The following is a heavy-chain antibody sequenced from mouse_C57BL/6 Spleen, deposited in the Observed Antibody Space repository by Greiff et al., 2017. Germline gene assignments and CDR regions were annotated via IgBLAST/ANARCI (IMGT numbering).Heavy chain of an antibody. V-gene: IGHV5-16*01. J-gene: IGHJ1*03. D-gene: IGHD2-4*01. CDR1: GFTFSDYY. Sequence: DVMLVESEGGLVQPGSSMKLSCTASGFTFSDYYMAWVRQVPEKGLEWVANINYDGSSTYYLDSLKSRFIISIDNAKNILYLQMSSLKSEDTATYYCARERYDYDGDWYFDVWGTGTTVTVSS. CDR2: INYDGSST. CDR3: ARERYDYDGDWYFDV.